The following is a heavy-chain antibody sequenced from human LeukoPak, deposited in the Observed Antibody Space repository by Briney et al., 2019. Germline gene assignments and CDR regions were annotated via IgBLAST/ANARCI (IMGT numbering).Heavy chain of an antibody. D-gene: IGHD6-19*01. J-gene: IGHJ4*02. Sequence: PGRSLRLSCAASGFTFSTYAMHWVRQAPGKGLEWVSAISGSGGSTYYADSVKGRFTISRDNSKNTLYLQMNSLRAEDTAVYYCAKHKGQWLVPRKVFDYWGQGTLVTVSS. CDR3: AKHKGQWLVPRKVFDY. CDR2: ISGSGGST. CDR1: GFTFSTYA. V-gene: IGHV3-23*01.